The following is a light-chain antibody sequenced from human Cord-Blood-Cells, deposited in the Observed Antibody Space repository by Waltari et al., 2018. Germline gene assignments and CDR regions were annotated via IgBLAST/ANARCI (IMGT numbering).Light chain of an antibody. CDR2: GAS. Sequence: EIVMTQSPATLSVSPGDRATPSCRASQSVCSNLAWYQHKPGQAPRLLHYGASTRATGIPARFSGSGSGTEFTLTISSLQSEDFAVYYCQQYNNWPPYTFGQGTKLEIK. CDR1: QSVCSN. CDR3: QQYNNWPPYT. V-gene: IGKV3-15*01. J-gene: IGKJ2*01.